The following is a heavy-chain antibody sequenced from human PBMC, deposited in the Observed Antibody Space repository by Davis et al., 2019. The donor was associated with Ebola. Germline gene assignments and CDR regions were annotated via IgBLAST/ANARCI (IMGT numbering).Heavy chain of an antibody. V-gene: IGHV4-59*01. Sequence: MPSETLSLTCTVSGGSISAYYWSWIRQPPGKGLEWIGYIYYSGSTNYNPSLKSRVTISADTSKNQISLRLSSVTAADTAVYYCATVGTWGQGTLVTVSS. CDR3: ATVGT. J-gene: IGHJ4*02. CDR1: GGSISAYY. CDR2: IYYSGST.